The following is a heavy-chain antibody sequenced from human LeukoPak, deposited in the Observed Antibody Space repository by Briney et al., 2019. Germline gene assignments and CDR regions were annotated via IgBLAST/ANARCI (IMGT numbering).Heavy chain of an antibody. CDR3: AREKRESYYSLDY. CDR1: GGTFSSYA. V-gene: IGHV1-69*13. J-gene: IGHJ4*02. CDR2: IIPIFGSA. Sequence: GASVNVSCTASGGTFSSYAISRVRQAPGQGLEWMGGIIPIFGSANCAQKFQGRVTITADESTSTAYMELSSLRSEDTAVYYCAREKRESYYSLDYWGQGTLVTVSS. D-gene: IGHD1-26*01.